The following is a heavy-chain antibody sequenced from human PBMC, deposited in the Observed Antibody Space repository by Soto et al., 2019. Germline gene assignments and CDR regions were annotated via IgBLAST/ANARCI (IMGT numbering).Heavy chain of an antibody. D-gene: IGHD6-13*01. Sequence: QVQLVQSGAEVKKPGASVKVSCKASGYTFTSYAMHWVRQAPGQRLEWMGWINAGTGNTKYSQKFQGRVTITRDTSASTAYMELSSLRSEDTAVYYCARLIAGYSSSWLDYWGQGTLVTVSS. CDR3: ARLIAGYSSSWLDY. J-gene: IGHJ4*02. CDR1: GYTFTSYA. V-gene: IGHV1-3*01. CDR2: INAGTGNT.